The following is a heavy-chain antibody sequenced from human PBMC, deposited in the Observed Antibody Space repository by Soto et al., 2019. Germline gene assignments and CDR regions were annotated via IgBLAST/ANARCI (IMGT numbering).Heavy chain of an antibody. CDR1: GGTFSTYA. CDR3: AIGILVWLRRIRDDDSR. CDR2: IIPMFGTA. J-gene: IGHJ1*01. D-gene: IGHD5-12*01. V-gene: IGHV1-69*12. Sequence: QVQLVQSGAEVKKPESSVKVSCKAPGGTFSTYAISWVRQAPGQGLEWMGGIIPMFGTANYAQRFQDRVTITADESTNTVYMELSCVRAADTAVYFCAIGILVWLRRIRDDDSRWGQGTVVPVSS.